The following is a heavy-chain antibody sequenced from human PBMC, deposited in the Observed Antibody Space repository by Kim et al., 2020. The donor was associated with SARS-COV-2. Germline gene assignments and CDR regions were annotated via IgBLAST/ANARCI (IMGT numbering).Heavy chain of an antibody. CDR2: IGPSVATT. J-gene: IGHJ4*02. V-gene: IGHV3-23*01. D-gene: IGHD7-27*01. CDR3: ARGLGTPDY. CDR1: GFTFGSHD. Sequence: GGSLRLSCAASGFTFGSHDMSWVRQAPGKGLEWVSSIGPSVATTFYADSVKGRFAISRDKSKNTLYLQMNSLRADDTALYFSARGLGTPDYLGQGALVTVSS.